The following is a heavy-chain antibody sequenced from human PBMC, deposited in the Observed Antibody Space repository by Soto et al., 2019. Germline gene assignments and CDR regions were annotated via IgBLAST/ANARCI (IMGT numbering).Heavy chain of an antibody. CDR1: GGTFSSYA. Sequence: SVKVSCKVSGGTFSSYAINWVRQAPGQGLEWMGGIIPIFGTANYAQKFQGRVTITADESTSTAYMELSSLRSEDTALYYCARDPGYSYGHPPHRGMDVWGQGTTVTVSS. J-gene: IGHJ6*02. D-gene: IGHD5-18*01. V-gene: IGHV1-69*13. CDR3: ARDPGYSYGHPPHRGMDV. CDR2: IIPIFGTA.